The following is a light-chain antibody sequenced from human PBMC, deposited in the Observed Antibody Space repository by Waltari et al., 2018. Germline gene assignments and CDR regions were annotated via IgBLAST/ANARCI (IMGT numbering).Light chain of an antibody. CDR3: QQSYSTPRT. Sequence: DIQMTQSTSSLSASVGDRVTITCRASQSISSYLNWDQQKPGKAPKLLIYAASSLQSGVPSRFSGSGSGTDFTLTISSLQPEDFATYYCQQSYSTPRTFGQGTKVEIK. J-gene: IGKJ1*01. V-gene: IGKV1-39*01. CDR2: AAS. CDR1: QSISSY.